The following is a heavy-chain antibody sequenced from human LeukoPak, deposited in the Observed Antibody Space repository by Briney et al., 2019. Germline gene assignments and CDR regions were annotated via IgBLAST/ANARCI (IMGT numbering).Heavy chain of an antibody. CDR2: ISSSGSTI. CDR1: GFTFSSYE. J-gene: IGHJ4*02. Sequence: GGSLRLSCTASGFTFSSYEMNWVRQAPGKGLEWVSYISSSGSTIYYADSVKGRFTISRDNAKNSLYLQMNSLRAEDTAVYYCARDGDTSGYSDWGQGTLVTVSS. V-gene: IGHV3-48*03. D-gene: IGHD3-22*01. CDR3: ARDGDTSGYSD.